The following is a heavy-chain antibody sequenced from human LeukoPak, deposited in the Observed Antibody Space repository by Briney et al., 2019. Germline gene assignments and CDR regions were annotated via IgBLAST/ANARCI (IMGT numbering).Heavy chain of an antibody. V-gene: IGHV1-2*02. D-gene: IGHD3-10*01. CDR1: GYTFTAYS. Sequence: ASVRLSCKASGYTFTAYSMHWVRQAPGQGLEWMGWINPNSGGTNYAQKFQGRVTMTRDTSITTAYMELSRLRSDDTAVYYCARDLDYYGSGSFFNIWGQGTIATVSS. CDR3: ARDLDYYGSGSFFNI. J-gene: IGHJ3*02. CDR2: INPNSGGT.